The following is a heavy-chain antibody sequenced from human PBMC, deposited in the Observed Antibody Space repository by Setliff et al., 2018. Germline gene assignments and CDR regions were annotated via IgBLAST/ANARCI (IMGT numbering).Heavy chain of an antibody. D-gene: IGHD3-22*01. CDR1: GYSLTSYW. J-gene: IGHJ4*02. CDR3: ARRRSYYYDSSGYPEDYSDY. Sequence: PGASLKLSCKGSGYSLTSYWIGWVRQMPGKGLEWMGIIYPGDSDTRYSPSFQGQVTISADKSISTAYLQWSSLKASDTAMYYCARRRSYYYDSSGYPEDYSDYWGQGTLVTVSS. CDR2: IYPGDSDT. V-gene: IGHV5-51*01.